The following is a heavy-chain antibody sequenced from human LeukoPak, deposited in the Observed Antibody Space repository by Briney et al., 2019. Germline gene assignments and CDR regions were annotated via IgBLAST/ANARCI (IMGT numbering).Heavy chain of an antibody. V-gene: IGHV3-30*03. Sequence: GGSLRLSCAASGFTFSSYGMHWVRQAPGKGLEWVAVISYDGSNKYYADSVKGRFTISRDNSKNTLYLQVNSLRVEDTAVYYCAREGTGSYMDVWGKGTTVTVSS. D-gene: IGHD1/OR15-1a*01. CDR1: GFTFSSYG. J-gene: IGHJ6*03. CDR2: ISYDGSNK. CDR3: AREGTGSYMDV.